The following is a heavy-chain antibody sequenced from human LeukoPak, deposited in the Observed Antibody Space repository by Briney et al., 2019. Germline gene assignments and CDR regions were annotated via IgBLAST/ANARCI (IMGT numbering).Heavy chain of an antibody. J-gene: IGHJ4*02. CDR3: AIPNGGSYCGYFDY. CDR1: GFPFNTYW. CDR2: IKQDGSEK. Sequence: GGSLRLSCAPSGFPFNTYWVSWVRQATGKGREWVTNIKQDGSEKFYVDTVKGRFTISRDNAKNSLYLKVHRLRAEDTAVYYCAIPNGGSYCGYFDYWGQGTLVTVSS. D-gene: IGHD1-26*01. V-gene: IGHV3-7*01.